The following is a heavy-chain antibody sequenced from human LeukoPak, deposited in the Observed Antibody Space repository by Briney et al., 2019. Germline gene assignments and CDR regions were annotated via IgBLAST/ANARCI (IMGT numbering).Heavy chain of an antibody. J-gene: IGHJ4*02. V-gene: IGHV1-2*04. D-gene: IGHD3-10*01. CDR1: GYTFTGYY. CDR2: INPNSGGT. Sequence: GASVKVSCKASGYTFTGYYMHWVRQAPGQGLEWMGWINPNSGGTNYAQKFQGWVTMTRDTSISTAYMELSRLRSDDTAVYYCARAGYGSGRRYFDYWGQGTLVTVSS. CDR3: ARAGYGSGRRYFDY.